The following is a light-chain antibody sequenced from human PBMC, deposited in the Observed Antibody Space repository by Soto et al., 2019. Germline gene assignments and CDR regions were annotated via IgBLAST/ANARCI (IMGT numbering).Light chain of an antibody. Sequence: QPVLTQSSSASASLGSSVKLTCTLSSGHSSYIIAWHQKQPGKAHRYLMKLEGSGSYNKGSGVPDRFSGSSSGADRYLTISNLQFEDEADYYCETWDSNTHTVFGGGTKLTVL. J-gene: IGLJ3*02. V-gene: IGLV4-60*02. CDR3: ETWDSNTHTV. CDR2: LEGSGSY. CDR1: SGHSSYI.